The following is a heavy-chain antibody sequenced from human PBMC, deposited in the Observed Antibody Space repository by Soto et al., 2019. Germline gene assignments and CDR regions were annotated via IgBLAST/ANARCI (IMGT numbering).Heavy chain of an antibody. V-gene: IGHV3-30-3*01. CDR1: GFTFSSYA. Sequence: SGGSLRLSCAASGFTFSSYAMHWVRQAPGKGLEWVAVISYDGSNKYYADSVKGRFTISRDNSKNTLYLQMNSLRAEDTAVYYCARDRSQLELDPYYYYGMDVWGQGTTVPVSS. CDR2: ISYDGSNK. D-gene: IGHD1-7*01. CDR3: ARDRSQLELDPYYYYGMDV. J-gene: IGHJ6*02.